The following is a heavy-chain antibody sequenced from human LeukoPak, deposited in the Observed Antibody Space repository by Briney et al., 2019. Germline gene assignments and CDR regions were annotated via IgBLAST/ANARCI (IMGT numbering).Heavy chain of an antibody. V-gene: IGHV1-69*05. CDR1: GGTFSSYA. J-gene: IGHJ4*02. D-gene: IGHD3-10*01. Sequence: SVKVSCKASGGTFSSYAISWVRQAPGQGLEWMGGIIPIFGTANYAQKFQGRVTMTRDTSTSTVYMELSSLRSEDTAVYYCARDREYYFDYWGQGTLVTVSS. CDR2: IIPIFGTA. CDR3: ARDREYYFDY.